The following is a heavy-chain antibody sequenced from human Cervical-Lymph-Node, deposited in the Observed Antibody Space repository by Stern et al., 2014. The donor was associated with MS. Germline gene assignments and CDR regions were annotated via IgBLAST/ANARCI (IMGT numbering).Heavy chain of an antibody. CDR2: INPKSGVT. V-gene: IGHV1-2*06. CDR1: GYTFTAYN. J-gene: IGHJ4*02. Sequence: VQLEESGADVKKPGASVKVSCKASGYTFTAYNMHWLRQAPGQALEWMGRINPKSGVTNYAQKFQDRVTLPRDTSISPVYMGMSSLRSNDTAMYYCATRRGCSGGSCSSRSLDYWGQGTLVTVSS. D-gene: IGHD2-15*01. CDR3: ATRRGCSGGSCSSRSLDY.